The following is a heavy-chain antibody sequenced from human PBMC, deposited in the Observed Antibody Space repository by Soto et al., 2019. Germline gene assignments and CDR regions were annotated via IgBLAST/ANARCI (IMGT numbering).Heavy chain of an antibody. CDR3: AKVWRGVLLWFGEARRARDAFDI. D-gene: IGHD3-10*01. J-gene: IGHJ3*02. V-gene: IGHV3-23*01. CDR1: GFTFSSYA. CDR2: ISGSGGST. Sequence: GGSLRLSCAASGFTFSSYAMSWVRQAPGKGLEWVSAISGSGGSTYYADSVKGRFTISRDNSKNTLYLQMNSLRAEDTAVYYCAKVWRGVLLWFGEARRARDAFDIWGQGTMVTVSS.